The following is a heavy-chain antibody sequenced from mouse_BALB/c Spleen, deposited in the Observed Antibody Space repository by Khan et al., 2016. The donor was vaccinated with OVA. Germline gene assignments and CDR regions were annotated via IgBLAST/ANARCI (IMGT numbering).Heavy chain of an antibody. CDR1: GYSITSEFA. J-gene: IGHJ3*01. CDR3: ARKYYYDYDPFPY. CDR2: ISYSGNT. D-gene: IGHD2-4*01. V-gene: IGHV3-2*02. Sequence: EVQLQESGPGLVKPSQSLSLTCTVTGYSITSEFAWNWIRQFPGNKLEWMGYISYSGNTRYNPSLKSLIPITRDTSRNQFFLQLNSVTTEDTATYYCARKYYYDYDPFPYWGQGTLVTVSA.